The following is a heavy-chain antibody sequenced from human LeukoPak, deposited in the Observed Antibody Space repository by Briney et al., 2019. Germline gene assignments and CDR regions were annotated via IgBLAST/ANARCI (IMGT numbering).Heavy chain of an antibody. CDR1: GYRFTSYW. V-gene: IGHV5-51*01. J-gene: IGHJ4*02. Sequence: GESLKISCKGSGYRFTSYWIGWVRQMPGKGLEWMGIIYPGDSDTRYSPSFQGQVTISADKSISTAYLQWSSLKASDTAMYYCAIWSGYSGGFRYFDYWGQGTLVTVSS. CDR2: IYPGDSDT. CDR3: AIWSGYSGGFRYFDY. D-gene: IGHD3-3*01.